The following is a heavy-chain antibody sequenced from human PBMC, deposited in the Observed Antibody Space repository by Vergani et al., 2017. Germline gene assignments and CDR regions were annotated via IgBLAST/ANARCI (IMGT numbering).Heavy chain of an antibody. D-gene: IGHD3-16*01. CDR2: ISAYNGNT. V-gene: IGHV1-18*01. CDR3: ARGPMRGELYSYYYYYMDV. J-gene: IGHJ6*03. CDR1: GYTFTSYG. Sequence: QVQLVQSGAEVKKPGASVKVSCKASGYTFTSYGISWVRQAPGQGLEWMGWISAYNGNTNYAQKFQGRVTMTRDTSISTAYMELSRLRSDDTAVYYCARGPMRGELYSYYYYYMDVWGKGTTVTVSS.